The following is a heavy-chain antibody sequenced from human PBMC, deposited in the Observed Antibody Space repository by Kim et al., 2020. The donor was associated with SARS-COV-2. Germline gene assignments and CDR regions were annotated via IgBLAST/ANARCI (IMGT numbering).Heavy chain of an antibody. J-gene: IGHJ4*02. CDR2: IKNDGGEK. V-gene: IGHV3-7*03. CDR1: GFTFSNYW. Sequence: GGSLRLSCAASGFTFSNYWMSWVRQAPGKWLEWVANIKNDGGEKHYVDSVKGRFTISRDNAKNSLDLQMTSLRDEDTAVYYCAREKAAADYWGQGTLVTVSS. D-gene: IGHD6-13*01. CDR3: AREKAAADY.